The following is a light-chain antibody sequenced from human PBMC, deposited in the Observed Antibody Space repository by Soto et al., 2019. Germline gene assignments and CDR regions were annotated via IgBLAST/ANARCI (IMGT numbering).Light chain of an antibody. J-gene: IGKJ5*01. CDR2: GAS. Sequence: EIVLTQSPGTLSLSPGERATFSCRASQSVSSSYLAWYQQKPGQAPRLLIYGASSRATGIPDRFSGSGSGTDFTLTISRLEPEDFAVYYCQQYSSSPRFTFDQGTRLEIK. CDR1: QSVSSSY. V-gene: IGKV3-20*01. CDR3: QQYSSSPRFT.